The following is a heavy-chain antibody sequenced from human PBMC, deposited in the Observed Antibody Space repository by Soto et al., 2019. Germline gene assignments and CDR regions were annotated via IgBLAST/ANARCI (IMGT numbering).Heavy chain of an antibody. D-gene: IGHD3-10*01. J-gene: IGHJ1*01. CDR3: ARGRYGEY. V-gene: IGHV1-18*01. CDR1: GYAFTTYG. CDR2: ISAHNGNT. Sequence: QVHLVQSGAEVKKPGASVKVSCKGSGYAFTTYGITWVRQAPGQGLEWMGWISAHNGNTNYAQKLQGRVTVTRDTSTSTAYMELRSLRSDDTAVYYCARGRYGEYWGPGALVSVSS.